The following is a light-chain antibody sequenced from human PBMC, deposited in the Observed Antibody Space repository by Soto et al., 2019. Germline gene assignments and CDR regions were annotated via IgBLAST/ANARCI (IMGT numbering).Light chain of an antibody. CDR1: QSISRW. Sequence: IQVSAAPFILSASLGARASTPWRASQSISRWLAWYQQKPGKAPKLLIYDASSLESGVPSRFSGSGSGTEFTLTISSLQPDDFATYYCQQYNHYSGLTFGGGTKVDIK. V-gene: IGKV1-5*01. CDR3: QQYNHYSGLT. CDR2: DAS. J-gene: IGKJ4*01.